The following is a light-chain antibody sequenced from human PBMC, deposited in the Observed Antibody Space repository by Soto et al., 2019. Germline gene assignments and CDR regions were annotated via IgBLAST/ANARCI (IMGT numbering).Light chain of an antibody. Sequence: QSALTQPAAVSGSPGQSITISCTGSTSDIGTYNYVSWYQQLPGKAPKLMIYEVSNRPSGVSNRFSGSKSGNTASLTISGVQAEDEADYYCSSYGGCSTPLVFGGGTKVTVL. CDR3: SSYGGCSTPLV. V-gene: IGLV2-14*01. CDR1: TSDIGTYNY. CDR2: EVS. J-gene: IGLJ2*01.